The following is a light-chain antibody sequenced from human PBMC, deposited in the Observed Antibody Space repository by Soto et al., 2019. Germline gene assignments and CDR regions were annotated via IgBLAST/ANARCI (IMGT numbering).Light chain of an antibody. J-gene: IGKJ1*01. CDR3: QQSYSTPWT. V-gene: IGKV1-39*01. CDR2: AAS. CDR1: QTITSY. Sequence: DIQMTQSPSSLSASVGDRITITCRASQTITSYLNWYQQKPGKAPKLLIYAASSLQSGVRSRFSGSGSGTDFTLTISSLQPDDFAAYYWQQSYSTPWTFGQGTKVEIK.